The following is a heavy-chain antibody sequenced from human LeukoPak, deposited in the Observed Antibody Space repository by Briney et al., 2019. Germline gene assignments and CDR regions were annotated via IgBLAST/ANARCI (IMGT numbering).Heavy chain of an antibody. D-gene: IGHD1-26*01. V-gene: IGHV1-2*02. CDR1: GYTFTGYY. CDR2: INPNSGGT. Sequence: GASVKVSCKASGYTFTGYYMHWVRQAPGQGLEWMGWINPNSGGTNYAQKFQGRVTMTRDTSISTAYMELSRLRSDDTAVYYCARLSGYYCYYGMDVWGQGTTVTVSS. J-gene: IGHJ6*02. CDR3: ARLSGYYCYYGMDV.